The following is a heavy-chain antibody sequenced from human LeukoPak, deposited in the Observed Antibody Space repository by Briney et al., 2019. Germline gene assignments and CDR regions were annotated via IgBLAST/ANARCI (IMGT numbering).Heavy chain of an antibody. Sequence: RPSETLSLTCTVSGGSINNYYWSWIRQPAGKGLEWIGRIYTRGSTNYNPSLKSRVTMSVDTFKNQFSLKLSSVTAADTAVYYCARGRYCSADICSGGDAFDIWGQGTMVSVSS. CDR3: ARGRYCSADICSGGDAFDI. J-gene: IGHJ3*02. CDR1: GGSINNYY. CDR2: IYTRGST. V-gene: IGHV4-4*07. D-gene: IGHD2-15*01.